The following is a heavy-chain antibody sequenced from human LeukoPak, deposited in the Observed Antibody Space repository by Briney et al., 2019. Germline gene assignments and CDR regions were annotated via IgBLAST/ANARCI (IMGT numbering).Heavy chain of an antibody. CDR3: ARGGDTAMVPDY. CDR2: IYHSGST. D-gene: IGHD5-18*01. V-gene: IGHV4-30-2*01. CDR1: GGSISSGGYY. Sequence: PSQTLSLTCTVSGGSISSGGYYWSWIRQHPGKGLEWIGYIYHSGSTYYNPSLKSRVTISVDRSKNQFSLKLSSVTAADTAVYYCARGGDTAMVPDYWGQGTLVTVSS. J-gene: IGHJ4*02.